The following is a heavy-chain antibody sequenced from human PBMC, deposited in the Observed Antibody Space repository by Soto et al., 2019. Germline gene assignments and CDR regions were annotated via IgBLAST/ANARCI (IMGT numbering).Heavy chain of an antibody. CDR1: GYSFTSYW. Sequence: GESLKISCKGSGYSFTSYWIGWVRQMPGKGLEWMGIIYPGGSDTRYSPSFQGQVTISADKSISTAYLQWSSLKASDTAMYYCARRTYYDSSGYYYSYYYGMDVWGQGTTVTVSS. D-gene: IGHD3-22*01. V-gene: IGHV5-51*01. CDR3: ARRTYYDSSGYYYSYYYGMDV. CDR2: IYPGGSDT. J-gene: IGHJ6*02.